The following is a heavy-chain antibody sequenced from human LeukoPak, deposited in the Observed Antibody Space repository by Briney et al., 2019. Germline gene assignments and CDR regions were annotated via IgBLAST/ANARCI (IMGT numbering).Heavy chain of an antibody. CDR2: IRSDEVSK. D-gene: IGHD3-10*01. J-gene: IGHJ6*02. CDR1: GFTFRSYA. Sequence: GGSLRLSCAASGFTFRSYAMHWVRQAPGKGLEWVALIRSDEVSKYYAESVKGRFTVSRDNSKNTLFLQMNSLRVEDTAIYYCAKDRSGSRAYQEGLDVWGQGTTVTFSS. CDR3: AKDRSGSRAYQEGLDV. V-gene: IGHV3-30*02.